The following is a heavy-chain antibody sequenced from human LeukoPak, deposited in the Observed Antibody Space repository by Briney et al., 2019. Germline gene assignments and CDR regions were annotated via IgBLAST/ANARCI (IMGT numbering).Heavy chain of an antibody. CDR2: IYYSGST. J-gene: IGHJ6*03. V-gene: IGHV4-61*01. D-gene: IGHD2-15*01. Sequence: SGTLSLTCTVSGGSVSSGSYYWSWIRQPPGKGLEWIGYIYYSGSTNYNPSLKSRVTISVDTSKNQFSLKLSSVTAADTAVYYCAREDIVVVVAGTRGYYYYYMDVWGKGTTVTVSS. CDR3: AREDIVVVVAGTRGYYYYYMDV. CDR1: GGSVSSGSYY.